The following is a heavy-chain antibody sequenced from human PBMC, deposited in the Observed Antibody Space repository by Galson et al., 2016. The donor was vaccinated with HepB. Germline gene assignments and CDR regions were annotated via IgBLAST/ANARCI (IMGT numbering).Heavy chain of an antibody. D-gene: IGHD3-3*01. CDR2: ISGENGNT. CDR1: GYKFTSYG. Sequence: SVKVSCKASGYKFTSYGIGWVRQAPGHGPEWVGWISGENGNTAYAQKVQGRVTLTTDTSTSTAYMELRSLTSDDTAVYYCARETKDFWSGYYSPDYWGQGTVVTVSS. V-gene: IGHV1-18*01. CDR3: ARETKDFWSGYYSPDY. J-gene: IGHJ4*02.